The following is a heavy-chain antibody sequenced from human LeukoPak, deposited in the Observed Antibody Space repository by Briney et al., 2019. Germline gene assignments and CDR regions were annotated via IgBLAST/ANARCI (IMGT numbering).Heavy chain of an antibody. CDR3: ARDLAYSRLDY. CDR1: GLTFSSSW. CDR2: INPDGNKK. Sequence: LGGSLRLSCAVSGLTFSSSWMDWVRQAPGKGLEWVASINPDGNKKYSADSVKGRFTISRDNAENSLYLQMNSLRVEDTAFYYCARDLAYSRLDYWGQGMLVTVSS. V-gene: IGHV3-7*01. J-gene: IGHJ4*02. D-gene: IGHD5-18*01.